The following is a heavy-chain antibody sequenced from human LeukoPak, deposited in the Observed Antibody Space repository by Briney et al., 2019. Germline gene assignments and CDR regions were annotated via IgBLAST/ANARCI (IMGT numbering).Heavy chain of an antibody. CDR2: ISTSNSYI. Sequence: GGSLRLSCAASGFTFSSYSMNWVRQAPGKGLEWVSFISTSNSYIFHADSMKGRFTISRDNAKNSLFLQMNSLRAEDTAVYYRATGGVGATSPLFIDYWGQGTLVTVSS. V-gene: IGHV3-21*01. CDR1: GFTFSSYS. CDR3: ATGGVGATSPLFIDY. J-gene: IGHJ4*02. D-gene: IGHD1-26*01.